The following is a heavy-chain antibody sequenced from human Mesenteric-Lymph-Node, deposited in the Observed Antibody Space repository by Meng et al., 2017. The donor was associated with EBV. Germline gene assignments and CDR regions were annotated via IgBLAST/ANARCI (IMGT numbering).Heavy chain of an antibody. D-gene: IGHD2-2*01. Sequence: VQLVQSGGEVKKPGASVRVSCKASGYTFSNHGISWVRQAPGQGLEWMGWISGYNGNTKSGQKFQGRVTMTRDTSTSTVYMELSSLRSEDTAVYYCARDGPVVPAAVDFWGQGTLVTVSS. CDR3: ARDGPVVPAAVDF. J-gene: IGHJ4*02. V-gene: IGHV1-18*01. CDR2: ISGYNGNT. CDR1: GYTFSNHG.